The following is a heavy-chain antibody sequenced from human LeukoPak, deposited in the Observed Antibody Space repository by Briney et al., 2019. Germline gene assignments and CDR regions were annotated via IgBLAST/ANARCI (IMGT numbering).Heavy chain of an antibody. Sequence: GESLKISCKGSGYSFTSYWIGWVRQMPGKGLEWMGIIYPGDSDTRYSLSFQGQVTISADKSISTAYLQWSSLKASDTAMYYCVRSAASFKYYFDYWGQGTLLTVSS. CDR1: GYSFTSYW. V-gene: IGHV5-51*01. CDR3: VRSAASFKYYFDY. CDR2: IYPGDSDT. J-gene: IGHJ4*02. D-gene: IGHD6-13*01.